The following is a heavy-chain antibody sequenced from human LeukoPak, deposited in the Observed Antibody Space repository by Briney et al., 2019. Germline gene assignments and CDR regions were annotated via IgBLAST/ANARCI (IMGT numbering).Heavy chain of an antibody. J-gene: IGHJ3*02. CDR3: ARSAIDAFDI. Sequence: PSETLSLTCTVSGGSISSNSYYWGWIRQPPGKGLAWIGTIFHSGSTDYNPSLKSRVTISLDTSKNQFSLKLSSVTAADTAVYYCARSAIDAFDIWGQGTMVTVSS. D-gene: IGHD6-25*01. V-gene: IGHV4-39*01. CDR1: GGSISSNSYY. CDR2: IFHSGST.